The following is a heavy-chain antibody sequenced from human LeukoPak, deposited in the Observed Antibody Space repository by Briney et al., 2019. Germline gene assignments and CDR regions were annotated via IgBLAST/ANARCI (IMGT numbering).Heavy chain of an antibody. CDR1: GFTFSSYA. V-gene: IGHV3-23*01. CDR3: ARNYWNYGYFDY. Sequence: GGSLRLSCAASGFTFSSYAMNWVRQAPGKGLEWVSAISGSGGSTYYADSVKGRFTISRDNAKNSLYLQMNSLRAEDTAVYYCARNYWNYGYFDYWGQGTLVTVSS. J-gene: IGHJ4*02. CDR2: ISGSGGST. D-gene: IGHD1-7*01.